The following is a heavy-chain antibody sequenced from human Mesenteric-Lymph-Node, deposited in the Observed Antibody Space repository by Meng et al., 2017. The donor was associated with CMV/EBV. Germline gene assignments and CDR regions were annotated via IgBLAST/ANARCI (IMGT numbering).Heavy chain of an antibody. J-gene: IGHJ4*02. D-gene: IGHD2-2*02. CDR2: ITNTGGST. V-gene: IGHV3-23*01. CDR1: GFPFMRYA. Sequence: GGSLRLSCAASGFPFMRYAMSWVRQAPGKGLEWVSGITNTGGSTYYADSVKGRFTISRDNSKNTLLLQMNSLKADDTALYYCAKVGCSSTTCHIDCWGQGTLVTVSS. CDR3: AKVGCSSTTCHIDC.